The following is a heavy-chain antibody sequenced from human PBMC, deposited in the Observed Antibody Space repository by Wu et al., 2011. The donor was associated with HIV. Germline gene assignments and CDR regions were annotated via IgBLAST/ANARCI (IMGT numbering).Heavy chain of an antibody. V-gene: IGHV1-69-2*01. J-gene: IGHJ3*02. CDR3: ATVGYDFWSGYSDAFDI. CDR2: VDPEDGET. Sequence: EVQLVQSGAEVKKPGTTVKISCKVSGYTFTDYYMHWVQQAPGKGLEWMGLVDPEDGETIYAEKFQGRVTITADTSTDTAYMELSSLRSEDTAVYYCATVGYDFWSGYSDAFDIWGQGDNGRTVSS. D-gene: IGHD3-3*01. CDR1: GYTFTDYY.